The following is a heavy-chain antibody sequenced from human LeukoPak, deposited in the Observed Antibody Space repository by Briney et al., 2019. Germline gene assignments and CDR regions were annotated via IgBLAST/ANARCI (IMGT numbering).Heavy chain of an antibody. J-gene: IGHJ4*02. CDR3: ARDSGYAWRARRGYFDY. CDR1: GFTFTSYN. Sequence: GGSLRLSCAASGFTFTSYNMNWVRQAPGKGLEWVSSITSSSYIYYADSVKGRFTISRDNAKNSLYLQMDNLRVEDTAVYYCARDSGYAWRARRGYFDYWGQGTLVTVSS. V-gene: IGHV3-21*06. D-gene: IGHD5-12*01. CDR2: ITSSSYI.